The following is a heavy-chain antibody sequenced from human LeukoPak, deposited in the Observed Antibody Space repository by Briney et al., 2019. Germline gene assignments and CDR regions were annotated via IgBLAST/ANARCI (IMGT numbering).Heavy chain of an antibody. J-gene: IGHJ4*02. CDR2: INHSGST. CDR3: ARGRIPLDY. D-gene: IGHD2/OR15-2a*01. Sequence: SETLSLTCAVYGGSLSGYYWSWIRQPPGKELEWIGEINHSGSTNYNPSLKSRVTISVDTSKNQFSLKLSSVTAADTAVYYCARGRIPLDYWGQGTLVTVSS. V-gene: IGHV4-34*01. CDR1: GGSLSGYY.